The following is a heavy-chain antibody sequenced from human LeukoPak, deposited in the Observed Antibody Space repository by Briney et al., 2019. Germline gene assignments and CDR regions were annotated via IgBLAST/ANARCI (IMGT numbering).Heavy chain of an antibody. D-gene: IGHD5-12*01. CDR3: AGSEGSGYPGSYPYFFAS. Sequence: PSETLSLTCAVYGGSFSGYYWSWIRQPPGKGLEWIGEINHSGSTNYNPSLRSRVTMSVDTSKNQFSLKLRSVTAADTAVYYCAGSEGSGYPGSYPYFFASWGQGTLVTVSS. V-gene: IGHV4-34*01. CDR2: INHSGST. J-gene: IGHJ4*02. CDR1: GGSFSGYY.